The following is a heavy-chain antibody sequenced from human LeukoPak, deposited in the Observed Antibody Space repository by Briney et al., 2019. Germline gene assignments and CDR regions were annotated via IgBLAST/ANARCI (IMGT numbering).Heavy chain of an antibody. CDR1: GYTFTTYD. V-gene: IGHV1-8*01. J-gene: IGHJ4*02. D-gene: IGHD2-2*01. Sequence: GASVKASCKASGYTFTTYDINWVRQATGQGLEWMGWMNPNSGNTGYAQKFQGRVTMTTDTSTSTAYMELRSLRSDDTAVYYCARDPGYCSSTSCLPGAPIDYWGQGTLVTVSS. CDR2: MNPNSGNT. CDR3: ARDPGYCSSTSCLPGAPIDY.